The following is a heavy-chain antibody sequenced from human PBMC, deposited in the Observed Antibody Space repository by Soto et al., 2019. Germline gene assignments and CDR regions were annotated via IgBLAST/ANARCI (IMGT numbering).Heavy chain of an antibody. CDR1: GFTFSSYW. D-gene: IGHD3-22*01. CDR3: ARGDYYDSSGPFSDAFDI. J-gene: IGHJ3*02. V-gene: IGHV3-7*04. Sequence: PGGSLRLSCAASGFTFSSYWMSWVRQAPGKGLEWVANIKPDGSEKWYVDSVKGRLTISRDNAKSSLYLQMDSLRAEDTAVYYCARGDYYDSSGPFSDAFDIWGQGTLVTVSS. CDR2: IKPDGSEK.